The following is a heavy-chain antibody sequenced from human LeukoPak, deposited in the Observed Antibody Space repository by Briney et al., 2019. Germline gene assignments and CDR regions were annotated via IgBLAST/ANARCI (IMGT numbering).Heavy chain of an antibody. CDR3: ARRSDYGDY. CDR2: IDPSDSYT. J-gene: IGHJ4*02. CDR1: GYRFTSYW. Sequence: GESLKTSCKGSGYRFTSYWISWVRQLPGKGLEWMGRIDPSDSYTNDSPSFQGHVTTSADNSINTAYLQWSSPKASDTAMYYCARRSDYGDYWGQGTLVTVSS. V-gene: IGHV5-10-1*01.